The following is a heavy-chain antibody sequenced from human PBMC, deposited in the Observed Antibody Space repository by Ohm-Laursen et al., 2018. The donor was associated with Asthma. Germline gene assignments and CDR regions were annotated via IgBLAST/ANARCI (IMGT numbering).Heavy chain of an antibody. CDR2: ISYDGSNK. D-gene: IGHD3-10*01. CDR3: AKDGLWFRESFFEY. CDR1: GFTFSSYG. Sequence: SLRLSCTASGFTFSSYGMHWVRQAPGKGLEWVAVISYDGSNKYYADSVKGRFTISRDNSKNTLYLQMNSLRAEDTAVYYCAKDGLWFRESFFEYWGQGTLVTVSS. J-gene: IGHJ4*02. V-gene: IGHV3-30*18.